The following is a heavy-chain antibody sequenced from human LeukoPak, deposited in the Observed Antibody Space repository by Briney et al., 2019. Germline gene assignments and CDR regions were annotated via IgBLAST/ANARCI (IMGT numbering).Heavy chain of an antibody. V-gene: IGHV5-51*01. CDR3: VLETGGGGYGRH. Sequence: GESLKISCQGSGYKFISHWIGWVRQMPGKGLEWMGIIYPHDSTTRYRPSFQGQVTFSADKSVSTAYLQWNSLKTSDTAIYYCVLETGGGGYGRHWGQGTLVTVSS. CDR2: IYPHDSTT. D-gene: IGHD7-27*01. J-gene: IGHJ4*02. CDR1: GYKFISHW.